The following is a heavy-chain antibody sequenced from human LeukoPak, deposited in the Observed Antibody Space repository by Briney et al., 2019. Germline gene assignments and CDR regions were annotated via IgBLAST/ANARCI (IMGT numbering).Heavy chain of an antibody. CDR1: GFTFDDYT. CDR2: ISWDGGST. V-gene: IGHV3-43*01. J-gene: IGHJ4*02. Sequence: GGSLRLSCAASGFTFDDYTMHWVRQAPGKGLEWVSLISWDGGSTYYADSVKGRFTISRDNSKNSLYLQMNSLRIDDTVVYYCARKGLPDHWGQGILVTVSS. CDR3: ARKGLPDH.